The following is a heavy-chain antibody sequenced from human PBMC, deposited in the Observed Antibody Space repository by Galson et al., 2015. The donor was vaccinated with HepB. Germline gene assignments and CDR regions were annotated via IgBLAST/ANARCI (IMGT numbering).Heavy chain of an antibody. D-gene: IGHD1-1*01. V-gene: IGHV5-10-1*04. J-gene: IGHJ4*02. CDR1: GYSFTSYW. CDR3: ARCWSTSAGCDY. CDR2: IDPSDSYT. Sequence: QSGAEVKKPGGSLRISCKGSGYSFTSYWISWVRQMPGKGLEWMGRIDPSDSYTRYSPSFQGQVTISADKSISTAYLQWSTLTDSDTATYFCARCWSTSAGCDYWGQGTLVTVSS.